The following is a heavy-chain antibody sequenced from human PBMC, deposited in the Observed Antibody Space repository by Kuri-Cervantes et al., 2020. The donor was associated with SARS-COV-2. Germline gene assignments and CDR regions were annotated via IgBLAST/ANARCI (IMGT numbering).Heavy chain of an antibody. J-gene: IGHJ4*02. D-gene: IGHD6-19*01. CDR1: GFTVSSNY. CDR3: ARSSGWYDY. Sequence: GGSLRLSCAASGFTVSSNYMSWVRQAPGKGLVWVSRINSDGSSTSYADSVKGRFTISRDNAKNTLYLQMNSLRAEDTAVYYCARSSGWYDYWGQGALVTVSS. V-gene: IGHV3-74*01. CDR2: INSDGSST.